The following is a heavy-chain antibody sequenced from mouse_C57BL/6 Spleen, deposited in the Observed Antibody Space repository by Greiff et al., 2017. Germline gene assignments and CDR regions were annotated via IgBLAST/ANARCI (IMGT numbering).Heavy chain of an antibody. Sequence: EVHVQQSGPELVKPGASVKISCKASGYSFTDYNMNWVKQSNGKSLEWIGVINPNYGTTSYNQKFKGKATLSVDQSSSTAYMQLNSLTSADSAVXYWARGTTVVAKLPLDYWGQGTTLTVSS. CDR1: GYSFTDYN. CDR2: INPNYGTT. D-gene: IGHD1-1*01. V-gene: IGHV1-39*01. CDR3: ARGTTVVAKLPLDY. J-gene: IGHJ2*01.